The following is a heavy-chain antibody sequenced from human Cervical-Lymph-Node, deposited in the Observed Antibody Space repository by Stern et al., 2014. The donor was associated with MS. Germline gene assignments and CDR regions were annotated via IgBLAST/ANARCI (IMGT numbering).Heavy chain of an antibody. CDR3: ARDYGDYAFDY. CDR2: IYPGDSDT. D-gene: IGHD4-17*01. Sequence: VQLVESGAEVKKPGESLKISCKGSGYSFTANWIAWGRQMTGKGLEWMGIIYPGDSDTRYSPSFQGQVTISADKSISTAYLQWSSLKASDTAMYYCARDYGDYAFDYWGQGTLVTVSS. V-gene: IGHV5-51*01. CDR1: GYSFTANW. J-gene: IGHJ4*02.